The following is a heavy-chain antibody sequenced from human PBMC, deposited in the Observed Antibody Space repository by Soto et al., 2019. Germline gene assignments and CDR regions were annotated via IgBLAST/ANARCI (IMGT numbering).Heavy chain of an antibody. Sequence: SETLSLTCAVYGGSFSGYYWSWIRQPPGKGLEWIGEINHSGSTNYNPSLKSRVTISVDTSKNQFSLKLSSVTAADTAVYYCAGLPLINYDILTGSQGYFDYWGQGTLVTVSS. CDR2: INHSGST. CDR1: GGSFSGYY. CDR3: AGLPLINYDILTGSQGYFDY. J-gene: IGHJ4*02. D-gene: IGHD3-9*01. V-gene: IGHV4-34*01.